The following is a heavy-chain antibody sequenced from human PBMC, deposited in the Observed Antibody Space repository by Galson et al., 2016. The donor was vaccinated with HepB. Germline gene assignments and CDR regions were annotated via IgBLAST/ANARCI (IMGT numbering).Heavy chain of an antibody. Sequence: SLRLSCAASGFIFSTYEMNWVRQAPGKGLEWVSLISGGNTYYADSVRGRFTISRDNSKNTLYLQMNSLRAEDTAVYYCARDLPLLGWGQGTLVTVSS. CDR3: ARDLPLLG. D-gene: IGHD2-15*01. CDR2: ISGGNT. J-gene: IGHJ4*02. V-gene: IGHV3-53*01. CDR1: GFIFSTYE.